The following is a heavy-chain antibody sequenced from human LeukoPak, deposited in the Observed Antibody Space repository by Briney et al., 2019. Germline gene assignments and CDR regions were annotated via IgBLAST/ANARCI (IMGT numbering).Heavy chain of an antibody. D-gene: IGHD6-13*01. CDR1: GFTFSSYA. J-gene: IGHJ3*02. CDR3: ARVYSSSWYNAFDI. Sequence: GGSLRLSCAASGFTFSSYAMHWVRQAPGKGLEYVSAISSNGGSTYYANSVKGRFTISRDNSKNTLYLQMGSLRAEGMAVYYCARVYSSSWYNAFDIWGQGTMVTVSS. V-gene: IGHV3-64*01. CDR2: ISSNGGST.